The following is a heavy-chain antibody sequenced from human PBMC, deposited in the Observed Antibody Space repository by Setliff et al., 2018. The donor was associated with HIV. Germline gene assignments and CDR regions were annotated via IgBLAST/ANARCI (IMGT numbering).Heavy chain of an antibody. Sequence: GASVKVSCKASGYTFSDYGISWVRQAPGQGLEWMGWISAHNGRINYAQKFQGRVTMTTDRSTSTAYMELRSLRSDDTAVYYCARGKGVGGVVITGGLDVWGKGTTVTVSS. CDR2: ISAHNGRI. CDR1: GYTFSDYG. J-gene: IGHJ6*04. CDR3: ARGKGVGGVVITGGLDV. V-gene: IGHV1-18*01. D-gene: IGHD3-10*01.